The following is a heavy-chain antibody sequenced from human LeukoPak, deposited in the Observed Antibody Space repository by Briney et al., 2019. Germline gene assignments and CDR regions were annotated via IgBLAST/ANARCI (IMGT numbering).Heavy chain of an antibody. CDR1: GFTFSNAW. CDR2: IETKTDGGTT. CDR3: TTVERWLLRSSPY. Sequence: GGSLRLSCAASGFTFSNAWMTWVRQAPGKGLEWVGRIETKTDGGTTEYAAPVKGRFTISRDDSKNTLYLQMNSLKTDDTAVYYCTTVERWLLRSSPYWGQGTLVTVSS. J-gene: IGHJ4*02. D-gene: IGHD5-24*01. V-gene: IGHV3-15*04.